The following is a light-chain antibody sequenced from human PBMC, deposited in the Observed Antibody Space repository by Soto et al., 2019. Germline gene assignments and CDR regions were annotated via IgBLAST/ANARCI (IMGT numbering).Light chain of an antibody. Sequence: EIVMTQSPATLSVSPGERATLSCRASQSVSSNLAWYQQKAGQAPRLLIYGASTRATGIPDRFSGSGSGTEFTLTISSLQSGDFAVYYCQQYDNWPPYTFGQGTKLEI. CDR1: QSVSSN. CDR3: QQYDNWPPYT. J-gene: IGKJ2*01. V-gene: IGKV3-15*01. CDR2: GAS.